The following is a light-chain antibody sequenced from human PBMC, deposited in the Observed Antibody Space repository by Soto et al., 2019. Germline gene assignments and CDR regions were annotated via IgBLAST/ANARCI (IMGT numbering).Light chain of an antibody. CDR2: WAS. V-gene: IGKV4-1*01. CDR3: QQYYSTPLT. J-gene: IGKJ4*01. CDR1: QTVLYSSNNKNY. Sequence: DIVMTQSPDSLAVSLGGRATINCKSSQTVLYSSNNKNYLAWYQQKPGQPPKLLIYWASIRQSGVPDRFSGSGSGTDFTLTISSLQAEDVAVYYCQQYYSTPLTFGGGTKVELK.